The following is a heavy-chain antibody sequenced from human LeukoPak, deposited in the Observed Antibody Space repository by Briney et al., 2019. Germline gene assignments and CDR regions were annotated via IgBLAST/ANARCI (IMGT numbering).Heavy chain of an antibody. CDR1: GYMFNIYG. J-gene: IGHJ4*02. V-gene: IGHV1-18*01. Sequence: ASVKLSCKASGYMFNIYGISWVRQAPGQGLEWMGWISAFNGNTNYARNFQDRVTMTTDTSTSTAYMELTSLSSDDTAVYYCARSPPSTGYDRFDTWGQGTLVTVSS. CDR2: ISAFNGNT. CDR3: ARSPPSTGYDRFDT. D-gene: IGHD5-12*01.